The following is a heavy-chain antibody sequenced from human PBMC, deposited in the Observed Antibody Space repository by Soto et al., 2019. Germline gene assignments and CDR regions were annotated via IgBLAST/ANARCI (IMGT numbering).Heavy chain of an antibody. CDR3: AGGGQWLVQVCYHYGMDV. J-gene: IGHJ6*02. V-gene: IGHV1-3*01. CDR2: INAGNGNT. CDR1: GYTFTSYA. D-gene: IGHD6-19*01. Sequence: QVQLVQSGAEVKKPGASVKVSCKASGYTFTSYAMHWVRQAPGQRLEWMGWINAGNGNTKYSKKFQGRVTITRDTTASTAYMGLGRLRSEDTAMYYCAGGGQWLVQVCYHYGMDVGGQGTTVAV.